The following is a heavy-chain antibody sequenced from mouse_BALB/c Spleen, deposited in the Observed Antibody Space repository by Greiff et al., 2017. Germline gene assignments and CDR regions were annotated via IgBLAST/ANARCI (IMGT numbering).Heavy chain of an antibody. V-gene: IGHV1-53*01. CDR1: GYTFTSYC. CDR2: INPSNGGT. CDR3: TRGDYRYGFDY. Sequence: QVQLQQPGAELVKPGASVKLSCKASGYTFTSYCMHWVKLRPGQGFEWIGDINPSNGGTNYNEKFKRKATLTVDKSSSTAYMQLSSLTSEDSAVYYCTRGDYRYGFDYWGQGTTLTVSS. J-gene: IGHJ2*01. D-gene: IGHD2-14*01.